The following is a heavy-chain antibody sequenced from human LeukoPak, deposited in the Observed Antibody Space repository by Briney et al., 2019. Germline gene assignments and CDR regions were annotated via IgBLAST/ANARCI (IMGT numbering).Heavy chain of an antibody. J-gene: IGHJ4*02. CDR3: ANTLHTYCDGDCLGY. CDR1: GFTFSSHW. CDR2: INSDGSST. D-gene: IGHD2-21*02. Sequence: QPGGSQRLSCAASGFTFSSHWMHWVRQAPGKGLVWVSRINSDGSSTSYADSVKGRFTISRDNARNTLYLQMNSLTAEDTAVYYCANTLHTYCDGDCLGYWGQGTLVTVSS. V-gene: IGHV3-74*01.